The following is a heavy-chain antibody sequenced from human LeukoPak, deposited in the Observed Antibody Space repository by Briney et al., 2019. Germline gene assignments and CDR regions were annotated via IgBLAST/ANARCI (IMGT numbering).Heavy chain of an antibody. V-gene: IGHV6-1*01. D-gene: IGHD5-24*01. Sequence: SQTLSLTCAISGDSVSSNSVAWNWIRQSPSRGLEWLGRTYYRSKWYNDYAVSVKSRITINPDTSKNQFSLQLSSVTAADTAVYYCARAVENSFDIWGQGTMVTVSS. CDR2: TYYRSKWYN. CDR3: ARAVENSFDI. CDR1: GDSVSSNSVA. J-gene: IGHJ3*02.